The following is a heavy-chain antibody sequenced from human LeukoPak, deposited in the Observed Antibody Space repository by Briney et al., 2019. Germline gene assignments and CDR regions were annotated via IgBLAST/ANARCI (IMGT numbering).Heavy chain of an antibody. CDR1: GYTFTSYY. J-gene: IGHJ4*02. Sequence: SVKVSCKASGYTFTSYYMHWVRQAPGQGLEWMGRIIPILGIANYAQKFQGRVTITADKSTSTAYMELSSLRSEDTAVYYCARVDTAMVIDYWGQGTLVTVSS. CDR3: ARVDTAMVIDY. CDR2: IIPILGIA. V-gene: IGHV1-69*02. D-gene: IGHD5-18*01.